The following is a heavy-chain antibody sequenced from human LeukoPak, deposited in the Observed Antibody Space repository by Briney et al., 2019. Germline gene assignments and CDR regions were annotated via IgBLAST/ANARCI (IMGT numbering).Heavy chain of an antibody. CDR1: GXSISRSSAY. Sequence: SETLSLTCTVSGXSISRSSAYWGWIRQPPGKGQEWIGSIYYSKNTYYNPSLKSRVTISADTYKNQFSLTLGSVSATDTAVYYCVSPRGFSYGYFDYWGQGTLVTVSS. D-gene: IGHD5-18*01. J-gene: IGHJ4*02. CDR3: VSPRGFSYGYFDY. CDR2: IYYSKNT. V-gene: IGHV4-39*01.